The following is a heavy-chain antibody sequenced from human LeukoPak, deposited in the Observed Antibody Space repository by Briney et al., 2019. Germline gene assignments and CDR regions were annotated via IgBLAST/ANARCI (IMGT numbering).Heavy chain of an antibody. Sequence: ASVKVSCKASGYTFTSYGISWVRQAPGQGFEWMGWISAYNGNTNYAQKLQGRVTMTTDTSTSTAYMELRSLRSDDTAVYYCARDGVVPAAKNWFDPWGQGTLVTVSS. V-gene: IGHV1-18*01. CDR3: ARDGVVPAAKNWFDP. D-gene: IGHD2-2*01. J-gene: IGHJ5*02. CDR1: GYTFTSYG. CDR2: ISAYNGNT.